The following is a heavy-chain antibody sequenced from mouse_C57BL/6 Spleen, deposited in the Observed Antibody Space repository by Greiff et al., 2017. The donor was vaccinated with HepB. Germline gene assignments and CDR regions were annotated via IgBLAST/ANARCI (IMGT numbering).Heavy chain of an antibody. J-gene: IGHJ4*01. CDR2: INPNNGGT. V-gene: IGHV1-26*01. Sequence: EVQLQQSGPELVKPGASVKISCKASGYTFTDYYMHWVKQSHGKSLEWIGDINPNNGGTSYNQKFKGKATLTVDKASSTAYMALRSLTSEDSAVYYCARGEDYGGVYYAMDYWGQGTSVTVSS. D-gene: IGHD2-4*01. CDR1: GYTFTDYY. CDR3: ARGEDYGGVYYAMDY.